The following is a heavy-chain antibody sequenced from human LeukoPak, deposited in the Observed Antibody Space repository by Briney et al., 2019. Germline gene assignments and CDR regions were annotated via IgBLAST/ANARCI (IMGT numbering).Heavy chain of an antibody. Sequence: GGSLRLSCAASGFTFSSYAMSWVRQAPGKGLEWVSAISGSGGSTYYADSVKGRFTISRDNSKNTLYLRMNSLRAEDTAVYYCAKVIGTYYDFWSGYFDYWGQGTLVTVSS. J-gene: IGHJ4*02. CDR1: GFTFSSYA. D-gene: IGHD3-3*01. CDR2: ISGSGGST. CDR3: AKVIGTYYDFWSGYFDY. V-gene: IGHV3-23*01.